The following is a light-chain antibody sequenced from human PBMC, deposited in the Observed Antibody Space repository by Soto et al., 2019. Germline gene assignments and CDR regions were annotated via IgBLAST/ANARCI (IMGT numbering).Light chain of an antibody. J-gene: IGKJ1*01. Sequence: DIQMTQSPSTLSASVGDRVTITCRASQSISSWLAWYQQKPGKAPKLLIYKASSLESGVPSRFSGSGSGTEFTLTINRLQPDDVATFYCQHDNSYPWTFGQGTKVEIK. CDR3: QHDNSYPWT. CDR2: KAS. CDR1: QSISSW. V-gene: IGKV1-5*03.